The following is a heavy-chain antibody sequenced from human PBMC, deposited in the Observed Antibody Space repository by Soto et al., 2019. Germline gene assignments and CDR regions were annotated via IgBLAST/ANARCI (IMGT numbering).Heavy chain of an antibody. CDR2: IYYTGNT. V-gene: IGHV4-39*01. D-gene: IGHD2-8*01. J-gene: IGHJ4*02. CDR3: VRVEMYAGEFTPYFDR. Sequence: QLHESGPGQVKSSETLSLTCTVSGDSLRSSYHYWGWIRQLPGKGLEWIGSIYYTGNTYYNPSLKSRVSISVDMATNEISLRLRAESVADTAVYYCVRVEMYAGEFTPYFDRWGQVALVTVSS. CDR1: GDSLRSSYHY.